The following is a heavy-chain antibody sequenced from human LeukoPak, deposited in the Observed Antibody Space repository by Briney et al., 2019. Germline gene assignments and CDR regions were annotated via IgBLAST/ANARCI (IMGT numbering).Heavy chain of an antibody. Sequence: GSLRLSCAASGFTFSNAWMSWVRQAPGKGLEWVGRIKSKTDGGTTDYAAPVKGRFTISRDDSKNTLYLQMNSLKTEDTAVYYCTTVTSLGYYDSSGYFDYWGQGTLVTVSS. V-gene: IGHV3-15*01. J-gene: IGHJ4*02. CDR2: IKSKTDGGTT. D-gene: IGHD3-22*01. CDR3: TTVTSLGYYDSSGYFDY. CDR1: GFTFSNAW.